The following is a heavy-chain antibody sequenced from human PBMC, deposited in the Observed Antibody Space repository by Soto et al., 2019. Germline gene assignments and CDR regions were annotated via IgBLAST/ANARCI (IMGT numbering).Heavy chain of an antibody. CDR2: MNPNSGNT. D-gene: IGHD6-25*01. J-gene: IGHJ6*02. CDR1: GYTFTSYD. Sequence: GASVKVSCKASGYTFTSYDINWVRQATGQGLEWMGWMNPNSGNTGYAQKFQGRVTMTRNTSTSTAYMELRSLRSDDTAVYYCARPRRSRDSGPPGDYYYYGMDVWGQGTTVTVSS. V-gene: IGHV1-8*01. CDR3: ARPRRSRDSGPPGDYYYYGMDV.